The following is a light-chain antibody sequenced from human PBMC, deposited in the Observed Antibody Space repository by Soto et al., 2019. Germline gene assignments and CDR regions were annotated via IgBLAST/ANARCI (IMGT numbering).Light chain of an antibody. J-gene: IGKJ5*01. CDR3: QMYNKWPIT. V-gene: IGKV3-15*01. Sequence: EVLLTQSAGTVSLSPGERDPCSRLDSQSVSRDLAWYQQKPGQAIRLLIYYTSTRATGFPARFSGGGSGTEFTINISSLQSEDCAFYYCQMYNKWPITVGPVTRVEIK. CDR2: YTS. CDR1: QSVSRD.